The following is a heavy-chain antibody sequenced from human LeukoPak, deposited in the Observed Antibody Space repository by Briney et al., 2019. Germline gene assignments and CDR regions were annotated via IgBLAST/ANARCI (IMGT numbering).Heavy chain of an antibody. Sequence: SETLSLTCTLPGGSISSYYWSWIRQPPGKGLEWIGYIYYSGSTNYNPSLKSRVTISVDTSKNQFSLRLGSVTAADTAVYYCARHGYDILTGLIWGQGTMVTVSS. V-gene: IGHV4-59*08. CDR1: GGSISSYY. J-gene: IGHJ3*02. D-gene: IGHD3-9*01. CDR3: ARHGYDILTGLI. CDR2: IYYSGST.